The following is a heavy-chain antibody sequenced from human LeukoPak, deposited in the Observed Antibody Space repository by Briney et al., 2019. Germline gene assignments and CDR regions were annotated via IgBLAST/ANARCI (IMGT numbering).Heavy chain of an antibody. J-gene: IGHJ4*02. D-gene: IGHD3-10*01. CDR2: INQDGTEK. Sequence: GGSLRLSCAVSGLTFSSNWMSWVRQLPGKGLEWVANINQDGTEKYYVDSVKGRFTISRDNAKNSLDLQMNSLRVEDTGIYYCVKVAKYYYGSETYYFFEHWGQGTPVTASS. CDR3: VKVAKYYYGSETYYFFEH. V-gene: IGHV3-7*01. CDR1: GLTFSSNW.